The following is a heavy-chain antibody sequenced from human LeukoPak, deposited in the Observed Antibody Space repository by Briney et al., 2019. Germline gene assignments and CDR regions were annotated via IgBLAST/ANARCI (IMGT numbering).Heavy chain of an antibody. Sequence: SETLSLTCTVSGGSISSYYWSWIRQPPGKGLEWIGYIYYSGSTNYNPSLKSRVTISVDTSKNQFSLKLSSVTAADTAVYYCARQGLLGAGVLAMDYWGQGTLVTVSS. D-gene: IGHD1-26*01. V-gene: IGHV4-59*08. J-gene: IGHJ4*02. CDR3: ARQGLLGAGVLAMDY. CDR2: IYYSGST. CDR1: GGSISSYY.